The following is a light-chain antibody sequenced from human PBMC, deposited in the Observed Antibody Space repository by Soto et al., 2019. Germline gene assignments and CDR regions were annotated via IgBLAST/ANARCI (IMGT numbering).Light chain of an antibody. CDR3: ETWDSHTWV. J-gene: IGLJ3*02. CDR2: LEGRGSY. V-gene: IGLV4-60*02. Sequence: QSVLTQSSSASASLGSSVKLTCTLSSGHSSYIIAWHQQQPGKAPRYLMNLEGRGSYNKGSGVPDRFSGSSSGADRYLTSSNLQFEDEADYYCETWDSHTWVFGGGTKLTVL. CDR1: SGHSSYI.